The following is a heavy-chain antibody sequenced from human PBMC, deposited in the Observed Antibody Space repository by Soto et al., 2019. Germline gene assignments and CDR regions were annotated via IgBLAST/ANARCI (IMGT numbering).Heavy chain of an antibody. Sequence: KPSETLSLTCTVSGGSVSSGSYYWSWIRQPPGKGLEWIGYIYYSGSTNYNPSLKSRVTISVDTSKNQFSLKLSSVTAADTAVYYCARYDSSGPSWFDPWGQGTLVSVSS. J-gene: IGHJ5*02. CDR1: GGSVSSGSYY. D-gene: IGHD6-25*01. CDR3: ARYDSSGPSWFDP. CDR2: IYYSGST. V-gene: IGHV4-61*01.